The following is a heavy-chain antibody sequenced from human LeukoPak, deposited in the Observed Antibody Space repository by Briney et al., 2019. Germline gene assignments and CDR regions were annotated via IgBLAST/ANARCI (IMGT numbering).Heavy chain of an antibody. CDR1: GDSINAYY. D-gene: IGHD6-13*01. CDR3: ARRRAEGGSNGHYNWFDP. V-gene: IGHV4-59*08. Sequence: SETLSLTCTVSGDSINAYYWGWIRQPPRKGLEWIDYIYFSGTTKYNPSLESRVTISVDTSKNQFSLKLSSVTAADTAVYYCARRRAEGGSNGHYNWFDPWGQGILVTVSS. CDR2: IYFSGTT. J-gene: IGHJ5*02.